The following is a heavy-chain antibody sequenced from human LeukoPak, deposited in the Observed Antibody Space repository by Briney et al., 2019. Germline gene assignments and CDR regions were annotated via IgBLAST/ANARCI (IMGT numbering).Heavy chain of an antibody. CDR2: IRFDGSKR. Sequence: HPGGSLRLSCVASGFTFSRYGMHWIRQAPGKGLEGVAVIRFDGSKRYYADSVKGRFTISRDDSKNMLYLQMNSLRVEDTAIYYCARDPGVTTFYFDSWGQGALVTVSS. CDR1: GFTFSRYG. D-gene: IGHD4-17*01. CDR3: ARDPGVTTFYFDS. V-gene: IGHV3-33*01. J-gene: IGHJ4*02.